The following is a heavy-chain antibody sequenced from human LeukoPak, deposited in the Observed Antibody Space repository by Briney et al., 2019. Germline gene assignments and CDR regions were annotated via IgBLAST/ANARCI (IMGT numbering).Heavy chain of an antibody. Sequence: PGGSLRLSCAASGFTFSSYWMSWVRQAPGKGLEWVANIKQDGSEKYYVDSVKGRFTISRDNAKNTLYLQMNSLRAEDTAVYYWGRGDPVGGVVHGKGGGDYWGQGTLVTVSS. D-gene: IGHD3-16*01. CDR3: GRGDPVGGVVHGKGGGDY. V-gene: IGHV3-7*04. CDR1: GFTFSSYW. CDR2: IKQDGSEK. J-gene: IGHJ4*02.